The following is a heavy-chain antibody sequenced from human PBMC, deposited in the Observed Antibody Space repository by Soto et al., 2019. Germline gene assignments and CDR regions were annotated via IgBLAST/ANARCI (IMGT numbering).Heavy chain of an antibody. V-gene: IGHV4-4*07. CDR3: VRDGTKTLRDWFDP. CDR1: GASISGFY. D-gene: IGHD1-1*01. Sequence: SETLSLTCTVSGASISGFYWSWIRKSAGRGLEWIGRIYATGTTDYNPSLKSRVMMSVDTSKKQFSLKLRSVAAADTAVYYCVRDGTKTLRDWFDPWGQGISVTVSS. J-gene: IGHJ5*02. CDR2: IYATGTT.